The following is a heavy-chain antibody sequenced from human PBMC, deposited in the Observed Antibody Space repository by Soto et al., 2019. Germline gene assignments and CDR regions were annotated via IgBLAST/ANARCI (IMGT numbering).Heavy chain of an antibody. Sequence: QVQLVESGGGLVKPGGSLRLSCAASGFTFSDYYMSWIRQAPGKGLEWVSYISSSGSTIYYADSVKGRFTISRDNAKKSRDLQMNSRRAEDTAVYYCARGTYDSSCYYYLSYYYYGMDVWGQGTTVTVSS. CDR1: GFTFSDYY. CDR3: ARGTYDSSCYYYLSYYYYGMDV. CDR2: ISSSGSTI. D-gene: IGHD3-22*01. J-gene: IGHJ6*02. V-gene: IGHV3-11*01.